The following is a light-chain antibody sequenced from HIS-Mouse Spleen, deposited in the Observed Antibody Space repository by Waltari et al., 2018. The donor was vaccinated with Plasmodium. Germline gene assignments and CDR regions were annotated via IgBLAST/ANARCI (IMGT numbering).Light chain of an antibody. J-gene: IGKJ3*01. CDR3: QQYNNWSFT. CDR1: QSVSSN. Sequence: EIVMTQSPATLSVSPGERATLSCRASQSVSSNLAWYQQKPGQAPRLLIHGASTWATGIPGRFSGSESGTEFTLTISSLQSEDFAVYYCQQYNNWSFTFGPGTKVDIK. V-gene: IGKV3-15*01. CDR2: GAS.